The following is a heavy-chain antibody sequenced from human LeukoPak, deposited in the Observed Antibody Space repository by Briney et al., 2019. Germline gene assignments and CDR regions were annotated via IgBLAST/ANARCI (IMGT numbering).Heavy chain of an antibody. CDR2: MSPDTGKI. Sequence: ASVKVSCKASGYTFTSYYMHWVRQATGQGLEWMGWMSPDTGKIDFAQKFQGRVTIIRNTSINTAYMELSSLRSEDTAVYYCARGAMYYYDRRQMDVWGKGTMVTVSS. V-gene: IGHV1-8*02. CDR3: ARGAMYYYDRRQMDV. CDR1: GYTFTSYY. J-gene: IGHJ6*04. D-gene: IGHD3-22*01.